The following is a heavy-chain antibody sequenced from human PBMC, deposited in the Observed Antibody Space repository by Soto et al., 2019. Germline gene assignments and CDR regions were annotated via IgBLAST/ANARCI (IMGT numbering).Heavy chain of an antibody. J-gene: IGHJ2*01. V-gene: IGHV3-23*01. D-gene: IGHD2-2*01. CDR2: ISGSGGST. CDR3: AKDFFFQAEDGIRAVRSVSAFLLNRSSDL. Sequence: APGKGLEGVSAISGSGGSTDHPDSVKGRFTTSRDKSKNTLYLQMNSLRAEDTAVYYCAKDFFFQAEDGIRAVRSVSAFLLNRSSDL.